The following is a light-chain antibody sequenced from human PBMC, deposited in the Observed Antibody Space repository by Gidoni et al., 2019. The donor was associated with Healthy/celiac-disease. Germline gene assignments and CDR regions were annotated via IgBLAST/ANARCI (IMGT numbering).Light chain of an antibody. CDR3: QQYNSYSPWT. V-gene: IGKV1-5*03. J-gene: IGKJ1*01. CDR2: KAS. Sequence: DIQMTQSPSTLSAAVGDRVTIPCRASQSISSWLAWYQQKPGKAPKLLIYKASSLESGGPSRFSGSGSGTEFTLTISSLQPDDFATYYCQQYNSYSPWTFGQGPKVEIK. CDR1: QSISSW.